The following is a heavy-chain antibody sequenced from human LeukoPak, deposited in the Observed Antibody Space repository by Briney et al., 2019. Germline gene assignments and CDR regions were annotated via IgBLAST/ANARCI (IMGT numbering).Heavy chain of an antibody. V-gene: IGHV3-9*01. CDR1: GFTFDNHV. J-gene: IGHJ3*02. Sequence: GGSLRLSCAASGFTFDNHVMHWVRQAPGKGLEWVSGISWNSATIGYADSVRGRFTVSRDNAKNSLYLQMNSLRDEDTAVYYCVRDAAYSAFNMWGQGTMVTVSS. D-gene: IGHD4-11*01. CDR3: VRDAAYSAFNM. CDR2: ISWNSATI.